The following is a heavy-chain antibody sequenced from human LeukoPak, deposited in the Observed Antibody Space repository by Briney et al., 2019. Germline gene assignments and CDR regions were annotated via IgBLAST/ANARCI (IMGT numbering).Heavy chain of an antibody. CDR1: GFTFSSYG. CDR3: ARTIAPAIHWWGEDHYFDY. Sequence: GRSLRLSCAASGFTFSSYGMHWVRQAPGKGLEWVAVISYDGSNKYYADSVKGRFTISRDNSKQTLYLQMNGLRAEDTAVYYCARTIAPAIHWWGEDHYFDYWGQGTLVTVSS. J-gene: IGHJ4*02. V-gene: IGHV3-30*03. D-gene: IGHD6-25*01. CDR2: ISYDGSNK.